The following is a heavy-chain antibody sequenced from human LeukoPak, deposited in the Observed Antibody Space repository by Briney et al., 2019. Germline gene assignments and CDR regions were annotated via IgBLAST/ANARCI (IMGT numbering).Heavy chain of an antibody. Sequence: GGSLRLSCAASGFTFSIYSMNWVRQVPGKGLEWVSSISSASGYTYSADSVKGRFTISRDNAKNSLYLQLNSLRAEDTAVYYCARDYSDTGSFDIWGQGTMVTVSS. CDR2: ISSASGYT. CDR1: GFTFSIYS. CDR3: ARDYSDTGSFDI. V-gene: IGHV3-21*06. J-gene: IGHJ3*02. D-gene: IGHD2-21*01.